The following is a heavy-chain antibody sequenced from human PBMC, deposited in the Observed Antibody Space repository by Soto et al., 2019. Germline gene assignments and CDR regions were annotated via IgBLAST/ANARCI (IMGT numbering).Heavy chain of an antibody. Sequence: GESLKISCRTSGYRFTSYWIAWVRQMPGKGLEWMGIIFPSDSDTRYSPSFQVEVTISADRSTSTVFLQWASLKASDTAVYFCARKDKSGYFNWFDPWGQGTLVTVSS. CDR3: ARKDKSGYFNWFDP. D-gene: IGHD3-22*01. CDR2: IFPSDSDT. J-gene: IGHJ5*02. CDR1: GYRFTSYW. V-gene: IGHV5-51*01.